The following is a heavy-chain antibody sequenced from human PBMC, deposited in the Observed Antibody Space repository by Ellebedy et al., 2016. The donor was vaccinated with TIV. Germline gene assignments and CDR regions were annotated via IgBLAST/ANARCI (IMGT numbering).Heavy chain of an antibody. CDR2: IYPSAGST. CDR1: GYTFTTYY. V-gene: IGHV1-46*01. J-gene: IGHJ5*02. D-gene: IGHD5-24*01. Sequence: AASVKVSCKASGYTFTTYYVHWVRQAPGQGLEWMGVIYPSAGSTDYAQNFQGRVTFTTDTSSSTAYMELRSLRSDDTGVYYCARGAMALSWGQGTLVTVSS. CDR3: ARGAMALS.